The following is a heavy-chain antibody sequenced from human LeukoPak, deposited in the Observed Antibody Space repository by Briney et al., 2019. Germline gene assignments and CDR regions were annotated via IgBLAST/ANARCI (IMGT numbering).Heavy chain of an antibody. CDR1: GGSISSSSYY. CDR2: IYYSGST. Sequence: PSETLSLTCTVSGGSISSSSYYWGWIRQPPGKGLEWIGSIYYSGSTYYNPSLKSRVTISVDTSKNQFSLKLSSVTAADTAVYYCARDGPDYYGSGSYIYWGQGTLVTVSS. CDR3: ARDGPDYYGSGSYIY. J-gene: IGHJ4*02. V-gene: IGHV4-39*07. D-gene: IGHD3-10*01.